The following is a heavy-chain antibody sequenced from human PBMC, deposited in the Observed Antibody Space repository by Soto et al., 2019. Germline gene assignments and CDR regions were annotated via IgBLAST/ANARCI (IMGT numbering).Heavy chain of an antibody. J-gene: IGHJ6*02. CDR2: INPNSGGT. V-gene: IGHV1-2*02. CDR1: GYTFTDYY. Sequence: ASVKVSCKASGYTFTDYYMHWVRQAPGQGLEWMGWINPNSGGTNYAQKFQGRVTMTRDTSISTAYMELSRLRSDDTAVYYCARKLELRGSYYYYDMDVWGQGTTVTVSS. D-gene: IGHD1-7*01. CDR3: ARKLELRGSYYYYDMDV.